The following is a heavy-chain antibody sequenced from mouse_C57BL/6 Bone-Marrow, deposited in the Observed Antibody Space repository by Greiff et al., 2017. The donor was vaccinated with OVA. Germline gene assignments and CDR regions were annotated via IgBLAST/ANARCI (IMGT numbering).Heavy chain of an antibody. CDR3: ARWGYDPWYFDV. Sequence: QVQLQQPGAELVRPGTSVKLSCKASGYTFTSYWMHWVKQRPGQGLEWIGVIDPSDSYTNYNQKFKGKATLTVDTSSSTAYMQLSSLTSEDSAVYYCARWGYDPWYFDVWGTGTTVTVSS. J-gene: IGHJ1*03. CDR2: IDPSDSYT. D-gene: IGHD2-2*01. CDR1: GYTFTSYW. V-gene: IGHV1-59*01.